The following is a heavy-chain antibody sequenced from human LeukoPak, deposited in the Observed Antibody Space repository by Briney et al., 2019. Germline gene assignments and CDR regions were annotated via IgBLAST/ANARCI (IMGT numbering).Heavy chain of an antibody. CDR3: AKSEDEIQPGSMVRGGVFDY. J-gene: IGHJ4*02. D-gene: IGHD3-10*01. CDR1: GFTFSSYA. Sequence: GGSLRLSCAASGFTFSSYAMHWVRQAPGKGLEWVAVISYDGSNKYYADSVKGRFTISRDNSKNTLYLQMNSLRAEDTAVYYCAKSEDEIQPGSMVRGGVFDYWGQGTLVTVSS. V-gene: IGHV3-30*04. CDR2: ISYDGSNK.